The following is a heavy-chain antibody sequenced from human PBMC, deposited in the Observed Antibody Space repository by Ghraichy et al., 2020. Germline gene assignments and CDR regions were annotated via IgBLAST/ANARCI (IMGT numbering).Heavy chain of an antibody. D-gene: IGHD2-21*01. V-gene: IGHV4-34*01. CDR3: ARAPIVAGYGMDV. CDR2: MNHSGST. J-gene: IGHJ6*02. CDR1: GGSFSDYY. Sequence: SETLSLTCAVYGGSFSDYYWSWIRQPPGRGLEWIGEMNHSGSTNYNPSLKSRVTISVDTSKNQFSLKLSSVTAADTAVYFCARAPIVAGYGMDVWGLGTTVPVSS.